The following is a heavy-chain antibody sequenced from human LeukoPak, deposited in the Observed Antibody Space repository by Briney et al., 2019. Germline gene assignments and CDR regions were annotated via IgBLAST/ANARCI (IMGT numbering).Heavy chain of an antibody. CDR2: IYPGDSDT. J-gene: IGHJ6*03. CDR3: ARNVPTYYYYYMDV. V-gene: IGHV5-51*01. Sequence: GESLKISCKGSGYSFTNYWIAWVRQMPGKGLAWMGIIYPGDSDTRYSPSFQGQVTISADKSISTAYLQWSSLEASDTAMYYCARNVPTYYYYYMDVWGKGTTVTVSS. CDR1: GYSFTNYW. D-gene: IGHD2-2*01.